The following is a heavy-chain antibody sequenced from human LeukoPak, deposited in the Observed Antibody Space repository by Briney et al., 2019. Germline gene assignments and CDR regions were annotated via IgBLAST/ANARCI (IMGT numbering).Heavy chain of an antibody. Sequence: GGSLTLSCAASGFIFSNYAMTWVRQAPGKGLEWVSTVGSSGTSTYYADSVKGRFTISRDNSNNTLYLQMNSLRAEDTAVYYCAKDRSSGGSCYNFWGQGTLVTVSS. CDR3: AKDRSSGGSCYNF. CDR1: GFIFSNYA. J-gene: IGHJ4*02. CDR2: VGSSGTST. V-gene: IGHV3-23*01. D-gene: IGHD2-15*01.